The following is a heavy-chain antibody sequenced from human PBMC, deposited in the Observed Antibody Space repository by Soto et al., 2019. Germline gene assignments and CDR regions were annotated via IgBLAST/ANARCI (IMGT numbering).Heavy chain of an antibody. CDR2: ISSSSSYI. Sequence: EVQLVESGGGLVKPGGSLRLSCAASGFTFSSYSMNWVRQAPGKGLEWVSSISSSSSYIYYADSVKGRFTISRDNAKNSLYLQMNRLRAEDTAVYYCARGLYYYDSSAYYSPWGQGTLVTVSS. CDR3: ARGLYYYDSSAYYSP. V-gene: IGHV3-21*01. D-gene: IGHD3-22*01. J-gene: IGHJ5*02. CDR1: GFTFSSYS.